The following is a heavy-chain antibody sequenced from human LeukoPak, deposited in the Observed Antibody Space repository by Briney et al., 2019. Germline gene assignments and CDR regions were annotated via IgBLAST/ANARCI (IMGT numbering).Heavy chain of an antibody. CDR2: IKHDGSGK. Sequence: GGSLRLSCAASGFVFSSYWMSWVRQAPGRGLEWVANIKHDGSGKYYVDSVKDRFTISRDNAKDSMYLHMNSLRAEDTAVYYCASYCRGGSCCDYWGRGIMVTVSS. V-gene: IGHV3-7*05. J-gene: IGHJ4*02. CDR1: GFVFSSYW. CDR3: ASYCRGGSCCDY. D-gene: IGHD2-15*01.